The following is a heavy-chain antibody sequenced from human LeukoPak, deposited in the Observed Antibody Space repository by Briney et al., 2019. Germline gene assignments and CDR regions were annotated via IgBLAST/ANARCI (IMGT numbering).Heavy chain of an antibody. CDR2: ISYDGSNK. J-gene: IGHJ4*02. CDR1: GFTFSSSA. CDR3: ARGLAAVAATSADY. D-gene: IGHD2-15*01. Sequence: GRSLRLSCAASGFTFSSSAMYWVRQAPGEGLEWVTIISYDGSNKFYADSVKGRFTISRDNSKNTLYLQMNSLRAEDTAVYYCARGLAAVAATSADYWGQGTLVTVSS. V-gene: IGHV3-30*04.